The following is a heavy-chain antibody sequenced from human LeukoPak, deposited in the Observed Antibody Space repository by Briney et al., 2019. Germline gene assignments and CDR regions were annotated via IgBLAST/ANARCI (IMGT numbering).Heavy chain of an antibody. CDR2: ISSSSSTI. Sequence: GGSLRLSCAASGFTFSSYEMNWVRQAPGKGLEWVSYISSSSSTIYYADSVKGRFTISRDNAKNSLYLQMNSLRAEDTAVYYCARDSHSYCSGGSCYSHYYYYMDVCGKETTVTVSS. CDR3: ARDSHSYCSGGSCYSHYYYYMDV. J-gene: IGHJ6*03. V-gene: IGHV3-48*01. CDR1: GFTFSSYE. D-gene: IGHD2-15*01.